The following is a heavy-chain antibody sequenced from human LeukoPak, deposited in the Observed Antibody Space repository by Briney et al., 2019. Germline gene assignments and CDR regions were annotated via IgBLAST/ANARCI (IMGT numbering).Heavy chain of an antibody. D-gene: IGHD4-23*01. J-gene: IGHJ4*02. CDR3: ARGVYGGNIPDY. CDR1: GFTVSSNY. Sequence: GGSLRLSCAASGFTVSSNYMSWVRQAPGKGLEWVAVISYDGSNKYYADSVKGRFTISRDNSKNTLYLQMNSLRAEDTAVYYCARGVYGGNIPDYWGQGTLVTVSS. CDR2: ISYDGSNK. V-gene: IGHV3-30-3*01.